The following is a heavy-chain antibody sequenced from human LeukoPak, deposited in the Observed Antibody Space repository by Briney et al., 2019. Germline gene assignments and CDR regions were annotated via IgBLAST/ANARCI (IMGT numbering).Heavy chain of an antibody. CDR2: ISYDGSNK. V-gene: IGHV3-30*18. J-gene: IGHJ1*01. Sequence: GGSLRLSCAASGFTFSSYGMHWVRQAPGKGLEWVAVISYDGSNKYYADSVKGRFTISRDNSKNTLYLQMNSLRAEDTAVYYCAKDVYNSSWNHYEYFQHWGQGTLVTVSS. CDR1: GFTFSSYG. D-gene: IGHD6-13*01. CDR3: AKDVYNSSWNHYEYFQH.